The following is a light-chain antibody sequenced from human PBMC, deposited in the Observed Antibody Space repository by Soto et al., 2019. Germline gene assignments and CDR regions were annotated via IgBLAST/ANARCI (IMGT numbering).Light chain of an antibody. CDR1: QSISSW. Sequence: DIQMTQSPSTLSASVGDRVTITCRASQSISSWLAWYQQKPGKAPKLLIYKASSLESGVPLRFSGSGFGTVFTLTISSLQPDDFAAYYCQQYSSYPWTFGHGTKVEIK. J-gene: IGKJ1*01. CDR3: QQYSSYPWT. CDR2: KAS. V-gene: IGKV1-5*03.